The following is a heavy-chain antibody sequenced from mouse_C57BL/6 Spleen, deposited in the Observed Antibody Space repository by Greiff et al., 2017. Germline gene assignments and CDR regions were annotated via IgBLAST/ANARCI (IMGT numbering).Heavy chain of an antibody. CDR3: AQGVLRSYWYFDV. J-gene: IGHJ1*03. Sequence: EVQLQQSGPELVKPGASVKISCKASGYTFTDSYMNWVKQSHGKSLEWIGDINPNNGGNSYNQKFKGKATLTVDKSSSTAYMALRSLTAEYSAVYYCAQGVLRSYWYFDVWGTGTTVTVSS. V-gene: IGHV1-26*01. CDR2: INPNNGGN. D-gene: IGHD1-1*01. CDR1: GYTFTDSY.